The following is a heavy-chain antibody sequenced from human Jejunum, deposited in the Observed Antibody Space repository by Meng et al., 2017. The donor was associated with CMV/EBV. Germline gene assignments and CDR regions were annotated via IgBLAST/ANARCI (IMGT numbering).Heavy chain of an antibody. CDR2: ISASGDTT. J-gene: IGHJ4*01. D-gene: IGHD3-10*01. CDR3: TTDHVSRRLLLLLF. CDR1: FPFRNYD. Sequence: FPFRNYDVNWVRQAPGKGLEWVSAISASGDTTFYADSVKGRFTISRDNSKNTLFLQMSGLRAEDTAVYYCTTDHVSRRLLLLLFWGQGTRVTVSS. V-gene: IGHV3-23*01.